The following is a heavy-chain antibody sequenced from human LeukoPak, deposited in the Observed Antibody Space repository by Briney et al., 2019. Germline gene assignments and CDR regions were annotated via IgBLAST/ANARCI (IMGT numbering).Heavy chain of an antibody. CDR3: ARGYSGYDSSYFDF. D-gene: IGHD5-12*01. CDR2: INPNSGDT. CDR1: GYTFTGYY. Sequence: ASVKVSCKASGYTFTGYYMHWLRQAPGQGLEWMGWINPNSGDTNSARGFQGRVTMTSGTSISTAYMELSGLTSDDTAVYYCARGYSGYDSSYFDFWGQGTLVTVSS. V-gene: IGHV1-2*02. J-gene: IGHJ4*02.